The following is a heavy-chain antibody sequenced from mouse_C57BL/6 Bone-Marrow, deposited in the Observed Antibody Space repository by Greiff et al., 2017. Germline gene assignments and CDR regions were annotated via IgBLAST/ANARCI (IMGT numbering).Heavy chain of an antibody. Sequence: VQLQQPGAELVMPGASVKLSCKASGYTFTSYWMHWVKQRPGQGLEWIGEIDPSDSYTNYNQKFKGKSTLTVDKSSSTAYMQLSSLTSEDSAVYYCARGGYGSSGYFDYWGQGTTLTVSS. CDR1: GYTFTSYW. CDR2: IDPSDSYT. D-gene: IGHD1-1*01. V-gene: IGHV1-69*01. J-gene: IGHJ2*01. CDR3: ARGGYGSSGYFDY.